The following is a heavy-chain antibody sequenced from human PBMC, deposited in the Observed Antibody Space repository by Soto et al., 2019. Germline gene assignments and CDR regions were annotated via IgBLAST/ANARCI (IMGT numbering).Heavy chain of an antibody. CDR2: INSDGSST. CDR3: ARAGPYYYDSSGCYIFY. CDR1: GFTFSSYW. D-gene: IGHD3-22*01. Sequence: EVQLVESGGGLVQPGGSLRLSCAASGFTFSSYWMHWVRQAPGKGLVWVSRINSDGSSTSYADSVKGRFTISRDNAKNTLYLQMNSLRAEDTAVYYCARAGPYYYDSSGCYIFYWGQGTLVPVSS. J-gene: IGHJ4*02. V-gene: IGHV3-74*01.